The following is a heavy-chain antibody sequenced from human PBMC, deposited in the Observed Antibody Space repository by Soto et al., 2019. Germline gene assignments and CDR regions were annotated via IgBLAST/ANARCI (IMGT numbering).Heavy chain of an antibody. J-gene: IGHJ5*02. D-gene: IGHD6-19*01. CDR1: GYIFNNYA. V-gene: IGHV1-18*01. Sequence: QVQLVQSGAEVKKPGASVKVSCKASGYIFNNYAISWVRQAPGQGLEWMGWMNVYNGHTKYAQKVQGRLTMTTDTSTRTAYMELRNLRSDDTDVYYCARDLSSGWFDHWGQGTLVTVSS. CDR3: ARDLSSGWFDH. CDR2: MNVYNGHT.